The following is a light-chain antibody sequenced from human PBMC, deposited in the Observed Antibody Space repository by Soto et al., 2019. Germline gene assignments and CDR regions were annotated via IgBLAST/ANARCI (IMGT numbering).Light chain of an antibody. CDR3: QQYYSYPLT. CDR2: AAS. Sequence: AIRMTQSPSSLSASTGDIVTITCRASQGISSYLAWYQQKPGKAPKLLIYAASTLQSGVPSRFSGSGSGTDFTLTISCLQSEDFATYYCQQYYSYPLTFGGGTKVDSK. CDR1: QGISSY. J-gene: IGKJ4*01. V-gene: IGKV1-8*01.